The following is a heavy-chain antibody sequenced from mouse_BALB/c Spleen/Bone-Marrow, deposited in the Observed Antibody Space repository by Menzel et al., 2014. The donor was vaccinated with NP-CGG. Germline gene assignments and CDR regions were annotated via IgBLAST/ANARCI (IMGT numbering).Heavy chain of an antibody. D-gene: IGHD4-1*01. CDR3: TRRTAVLNY. CDR2: IYPGNSDT. CDR1: GYSFPSYW. J-gene: IGHJ2*01. V-gene: IGHV1-5*01. Sequence: EVQRVESGTVLARPGASVKMSCKASGYSFPSYWMHWVKQRPGQGLEWIGAIYPGNSDTNYNQNFKGKAKLTAVTSANTAYMELSSLTNEDSAVYYCTRRTAVLNYWGQDTTLTVSS.